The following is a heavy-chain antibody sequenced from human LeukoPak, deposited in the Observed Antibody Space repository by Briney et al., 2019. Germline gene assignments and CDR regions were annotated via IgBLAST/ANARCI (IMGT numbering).Heavy chain of an antibody. D-gene: IGHD2-2*01. CDR2: INHSGST. CDR3: ARLRLGYCSSTSCHLVSDYYGMDV. Sequence: SETLSLTCAVYGGSFSGYYWSWIRQPPGKGLGWIGEINHSGSTNYNPSLKSRVTISVDTSKNQFSLKLSSVTAADTAVYYCARLRLGYCSSTSCHLVSDYYGMDVWGKGTTVTVSS. J-gene: IGHJ6*04. V-gene: IGHV4-34*01. CDR1: GGSFSGYY.